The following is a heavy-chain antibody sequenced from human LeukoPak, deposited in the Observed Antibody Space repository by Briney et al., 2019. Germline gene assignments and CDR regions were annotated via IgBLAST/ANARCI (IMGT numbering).Heavy chain of an antibody. CDR2: ISWNSGTI. V-gene: IGHV3-9*01. Sequence: GRSLRLSCAASGFTFDDYAMHWVRQAPGKALEWVSGISWNSGTIGYADSVKGRFTISRDNAKNSLYLQMTSLRAEDTAVYYCASHTVVVTATHDAFAFWGQGTMVTVSS. D-gene: IGHD2-21*02. CDR3: ASHTVVVTATHDAFAF. CDR1: GFTFDDYA. J-gene: IGHJ3*01.